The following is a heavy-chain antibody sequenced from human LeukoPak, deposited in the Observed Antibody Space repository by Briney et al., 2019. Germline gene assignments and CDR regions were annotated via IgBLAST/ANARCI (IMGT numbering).Heavy chain of an antibody. D-gene: IGHD3-10*01. CDR2: ISSSSSYI. CDR1: GFTFSSYS. J-gene: IGHJ6*03. Sequence: NPGGSLRLSCAASGFTFSSYSMNWVRQAPGKGLEWVSSISSSSSYIYYADSVKGRFTISRDNAKNSLYLQMNSLRAEDTAVYYCARGDRNYYGPYYMDVWGKGTTVTISS. V-gene: IGHV3-21*01. CDR3: ARGDRNYYGPYYMDV.